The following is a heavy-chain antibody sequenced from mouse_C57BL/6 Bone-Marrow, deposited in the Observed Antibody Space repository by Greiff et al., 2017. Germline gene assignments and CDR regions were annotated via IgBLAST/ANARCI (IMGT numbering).Heavy chain of an antibody. Sequence: EVKLMESGGDLVKPGGSLKLSCAASGFTFSSYGMSWVRQTPDKRLEWVATISSGGSYIYYPDSVKGRFTISRDNAKNTLYLQMSSLKSEDTAMYYCARRGLLRLFDYWGQGTTLTVSS. D-gene: IGHD1-2*01. CDR3: ARRGLLRLFDY. CDR2: ISSGGSYI. V-gene: IGHV5-6*02. J-gene: IGHJ2*01. CDR1: GFTFSSYG.